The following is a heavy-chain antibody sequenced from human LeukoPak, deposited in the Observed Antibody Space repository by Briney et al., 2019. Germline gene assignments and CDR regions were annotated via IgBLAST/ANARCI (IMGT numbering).Heavy chain of an antibody. J-gene: IGHJ4*02. Sequence: ASVTVSCTVSGYTLTELSMHWVRQAPGKGLEWMGGFDPEDGETIYAQKFQGRVTMTEDTSTDTAYMELSSLRSEDTAVYYCATSGRDGYNYPDYWGQGTLVTVSS. V-gene: IGHV1-24*01. CDR1: GYTLTELS. D-gene: IGHD5-24*01. CDR2: FDPEDGET. CDR3: ATSGRDGYNYPDY.